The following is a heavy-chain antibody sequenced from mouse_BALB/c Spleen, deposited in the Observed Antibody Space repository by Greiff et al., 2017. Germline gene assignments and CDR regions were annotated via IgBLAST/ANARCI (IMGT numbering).Heavy chain of an antibody. CDR1: GYTFTSYW. CDR2: INPCTGDT. V-gene: IGHV1-7*01. D-gene: IGHD1-2*01. J-gene: IGHJ4*01. Sequence: QVQLQQSGAELAKPGASVKLSCKASGYTFTSYWMHWVKQRPGQGLEWIGYINPCTGDTKYNQKFKDKAKLTANKSSSPPYMQLCSLTSEDSAVYYCVRERHCDIDYWGAGTTVTVSS. CDR3: VRERHCDIDY.